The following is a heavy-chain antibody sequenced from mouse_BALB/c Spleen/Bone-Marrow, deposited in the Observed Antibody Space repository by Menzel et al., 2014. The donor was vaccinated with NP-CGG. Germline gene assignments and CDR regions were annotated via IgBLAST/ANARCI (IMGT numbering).Heavy chain of an antibody. D-gene: IGHD2-2*01. J-gene: IGHJ4*01. CDR1: GFSLTSYG. CDR3: AKWDGYAYYYAMDY. CDR2: IWGDGST. V-gene: IGHV2-3*01. Sequence: VKLMESGPGLVAPSQSLSITCTVSGFSLTSYGVSWVRQPPGKGLEWLGVIWGDGSTNYHSALMSRLSISKDNSKSQVFLKLNSLQTDDTATYYRAKWDGYAYYYAMDYWGQGTSVTASS.